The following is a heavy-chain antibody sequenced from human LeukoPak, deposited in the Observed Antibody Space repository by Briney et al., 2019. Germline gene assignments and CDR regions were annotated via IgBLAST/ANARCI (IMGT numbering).Heavy chain of an antibody. V-gene: IGHV1-8*01. D-gene: IGHD3-3*01. J-gene: IGHJ4*02. CDR2: MNPNSGNT. CDR1: GYTFTSYD. CDR3: ARAPCGSSTSCYPYDFWSGYYFDY. Sequence: AASVKVSCKASGYTFTSYDINWVRQATGQGLEWMGWMNPNSGNTGYAQKFQGRVTITADESTSTAYMELSSLRSEDTAVYYCARAPCGSSTSCYPYDFWSGYYFDYWGQGTLVTVSS.